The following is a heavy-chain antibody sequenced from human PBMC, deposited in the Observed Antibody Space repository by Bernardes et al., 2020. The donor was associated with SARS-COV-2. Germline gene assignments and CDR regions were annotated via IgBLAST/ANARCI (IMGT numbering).Heavy chain of an antibody. Sequence: ASVKVSCKTSGYTLTDHYIHWVRQSPGQGLEWMGWIYPISGDTEYAQKFRGRVTMTRDTSISTAYMELSSLRSDDTAMYYCASVTYSSRSDFDYWGQGTLVTVSS. CDR2: IYPISGDT. CDR1: GYTLTDHY. V-gene: IGHV1-2*02. J-gene: IGHJ4*02. D-gene: IGHD3-22*01. CDR3: ASVTYSSRSDFDY.